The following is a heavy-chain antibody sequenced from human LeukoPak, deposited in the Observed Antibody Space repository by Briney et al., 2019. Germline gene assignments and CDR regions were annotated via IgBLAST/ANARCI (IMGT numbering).Heavy chain of an antibody. CDR2: ISYDGSNK. CDR3: ASERGY. Sequence: PGGSLRLSCAASGFTFSSYWMIWVRQAPGKGLEWVAVISYDGSNKYYADSVKGRFTISRDNSKNTLYLQMNSLRVEDTAVYYCASERGYWGQGTLVTVSS. CDR1: GFTFSSYW. J-gene: IGHJ4*02. V-gene: IGHV3-30-3*01.